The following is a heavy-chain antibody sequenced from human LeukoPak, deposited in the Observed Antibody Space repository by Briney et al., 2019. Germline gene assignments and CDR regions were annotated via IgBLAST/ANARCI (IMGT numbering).Heavy chain of an antibody. CDR3: ARSGYSYGYDY. D-gene: IGHD5-18*01. CDR1: GDSLSGYY. Sequence: PSETLSLTCGVYGDSLSGYYWSWIRQPPGKGLEWLGEVSHTGSTNDNPSLKSRVTISIDTSKNQFSLNLSSVTAADTAVCFCARSGYSYGYDYWGQGTLVTVSS. J-gene: IGHJ4*02. CDR2: VSHTGST. V-gene: IGHV4-34*01.